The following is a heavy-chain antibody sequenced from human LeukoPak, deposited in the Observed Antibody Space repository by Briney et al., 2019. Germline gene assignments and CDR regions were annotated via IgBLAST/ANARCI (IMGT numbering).Heavy chain of an antibody. Sequence: GGSLRLSCTASGFTFSSYWMSWVRQAPGKGLEWVATIKQDGSERYYADSVKGRFTISRDNSKNTLYLQMNSLRAEDTAVYYCAKRRDDYGDYDSFDYWGQGTLVTVSS. CDR3: AKRRDDYGDYDSFDY. V-gene: IGHV3-7*01. CDR2: IKQDGSER. J-gene: IGHJ4*02. CDR1: GFTFSSYW. D-gene: IGHD4-17*01.